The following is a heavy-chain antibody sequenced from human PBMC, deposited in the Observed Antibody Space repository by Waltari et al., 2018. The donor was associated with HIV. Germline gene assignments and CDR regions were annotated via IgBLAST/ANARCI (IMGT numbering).Heavy chain of an antibody. V-gene: IGHV3-53*02. D-gene: IGHD6-19*01. J-gene: IGHJ6*02. CDR2: IYSGGST. CDR1: GFTFSSNY. CDR3: AREGSRGWRSDMDV. Sequence: EVQLVETGGGLIQPGGSLRRSCEASGFTFSSNYMSWVRQAPGKGLEWVSIIYSGGSTYYADSVKGRFTISRDSSKNTVYLQMNSLRAEDTAVYYCAREGSRGWRSDMDVWGQGTTVTVSS.